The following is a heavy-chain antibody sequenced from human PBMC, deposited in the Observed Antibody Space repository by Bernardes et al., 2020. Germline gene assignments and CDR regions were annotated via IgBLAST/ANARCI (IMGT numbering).Heavy chain of an antibody. CDR1: RFTFSNHG. Sequence: GGSLRLSCAASRFTFSNHGMHWVRQAPGKGLEWVANIKHDGSEKYYVDSVGGRFTISRDNAENRLYLQMNSLRAEDTAVYYCARGHYHRIYWGQGILVTVSS. CDR3: ARGHYHRIY. V-gene: IGHV3-7*03. D-gene: IGHD4-17*01. CDR2: IKHDGSEK. J-gene: IGHJ4*02.